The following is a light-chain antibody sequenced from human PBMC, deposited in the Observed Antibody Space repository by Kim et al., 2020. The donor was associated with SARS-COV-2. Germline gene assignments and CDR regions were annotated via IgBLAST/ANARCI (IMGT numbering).Light chain of an antibody. V-gene: IGKV3-20*01. J-gene: IGKJ2*01. Sequence: EIVLAQSPGAMSLSPGEGATLSCRTSQTTDRRQLAWYQQKPGQAPRLLIYGASSRAPGLPDRFSGGGSGTDFTLTISSLEPEDFAVYYCQLYGSSSMYTLGQGTKLEI. CDR2: GAS. CDR1: QTTDRRQ. CDR3: QLYGSSSMYT.